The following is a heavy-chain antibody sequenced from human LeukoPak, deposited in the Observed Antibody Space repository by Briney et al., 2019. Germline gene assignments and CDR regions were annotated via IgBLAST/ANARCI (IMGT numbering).Heavy chain of an antibody. CDR2: IKQDGTQI. CDR3: ASDLSQTGAFNI. D-gene: IGHD7-27*01. J-gene: IGHJ3*02. CDR1: RFTFTSYW. V-gene: IGHV3-7*01. Sequence: GGSLRLSCAGSRFTFTSYWMNWVRQAPGKGLEWVANIKQDGTQIYYVDSVKGRFTISRDNARSSLYLQMNSLRVEDTAVYYCASDLSQTGAFNIWGQGTMVTVSS.